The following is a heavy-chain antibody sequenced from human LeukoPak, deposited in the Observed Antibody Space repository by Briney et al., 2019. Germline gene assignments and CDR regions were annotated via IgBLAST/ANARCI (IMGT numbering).Heavy chain of an antibody. CDR1: GGSISSSSYY. Sequence: TETLSLTCTVSGGSISSSSYYWGWIRQPPGKGLERIGSSYYSGSTYYNPSLKSRVTISVDTSKNQFSLKLSSVTAADTAVYYCARTVSGYPPSAEYFQHWGQGTLVTVSS. J-gene: IGHJ1*01. CDR2: SYYSGST. D-gene: IGHD3-22*01. V-gene: IGHV4-39*01. CDR3: ARTVSGYPPSAEYFQH.